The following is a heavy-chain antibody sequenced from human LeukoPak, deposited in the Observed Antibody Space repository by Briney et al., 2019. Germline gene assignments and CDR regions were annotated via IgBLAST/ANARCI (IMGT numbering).Heavy chain of an antibody. CDR3: ATVGGSGSYDAFDI. D-gene: IGHD3-10*01. CDR2: IIPIFGTA. Sequence: GASVKVSCTASGGTFSSYAISWVRQAPGQGLEWMGGIIPIFGTANYAQKFQGRVTITADESTSTAYMELSSLRSEDTAVYYCATVGGSGSYDAFDIWGQGTMVTVSS. CDR1: GGTFSSYA. J-gene: IGHJ3*02. V-gene: IGHV1-69*01.